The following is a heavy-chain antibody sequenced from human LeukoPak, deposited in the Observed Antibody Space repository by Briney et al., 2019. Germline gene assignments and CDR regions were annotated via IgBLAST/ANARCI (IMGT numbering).Heavy chain of an antibody. CDR2: VSAYNGDT. CDR3: ARDDWYSSGWPLFDY. CDR1: GYTFTSCG. J-gene: IGHJ4*02. V-gene: IGHV1-18*01. D-gene: IGHD6-19*01. Sequence: ASVKVSCKASGYTFTSCGICWVRQAPGQGLEWMGWVSAYNGDTNYAQKFQGRVTMTIDTSTSTAYMELRSLSSDDTAVYYCARDDWYSSGWPLFDYWGQGTLVTVSS.